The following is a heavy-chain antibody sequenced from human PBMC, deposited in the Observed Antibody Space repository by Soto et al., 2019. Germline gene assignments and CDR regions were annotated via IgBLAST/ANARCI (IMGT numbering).Heavy chain of an antibody. Sequence: SETLSLTCAVSGGSISSGGYSWSWIRQPPGKGLEWIGYIYHSGSTYYNPSLKSRVTISVDRSKNQFSLKLSSVTAADTAVYYCARGKLELLHYYGMDVWGQGTTVTVSS. D-gene: IGHD1-7*01. CDR1: GGSISSGGYS. CDR2: IYHSGST. V-gene: IGHV4-30-2*01. J-gene: IGHJ6*02. CDR3: ARGKLELLHYYGMDV.